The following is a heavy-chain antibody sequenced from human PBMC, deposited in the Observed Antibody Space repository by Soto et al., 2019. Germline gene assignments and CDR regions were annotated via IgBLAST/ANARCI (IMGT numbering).Heavy chain of an antibody. CDR3: ARGYYDPSPAYYYYYYMDV. V-gene: IGHV4-34*09. CDR2: INHSGST. CDR1: GGSFSGYY. Sequence: PSETLSLTCAVYGGSFSGYYWSWIRQPPGKGLEWIGEINHSGSTNYNPSLKSRVTISVDTSKNQFSLKLSSVTAADTAVYYCARGYYDPSPAYYYYYYMDVWGKGTTVTV. J-gene: IGHJ6*03. D-gene: IGHD3-3*01.